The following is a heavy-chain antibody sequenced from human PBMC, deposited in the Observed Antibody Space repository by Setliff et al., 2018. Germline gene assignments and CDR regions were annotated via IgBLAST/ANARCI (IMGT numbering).Heavy chain of an antibody. J-gene: IGHJ5*02. D-gene: IGHD3-10*01. CDR3: ARIHLLLWFGELLSGWFDP. Sequence: SETLSLTCTVSGGSISNYYWSWIRQPAGKGLEWIGRIYTSGSTYYNPSLKSRVTISVDTSKNQFSLKLSSVTAADTAVYYCARIHLLLWFGELLSGWFDPWGQGTLVTVSS. CDR1: GGSISNYY. CDR2: IYTSGST. V-gene: IGHV4-4*07.